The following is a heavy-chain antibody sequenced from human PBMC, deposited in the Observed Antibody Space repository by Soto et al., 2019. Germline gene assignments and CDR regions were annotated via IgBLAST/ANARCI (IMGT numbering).Heavy chain of an antibody. D-gene: IGHD5-18*01. CDR1: GGSTSSGGFY. CDR2: IYYSGIS. V-gene: IGHV4-31*03. J-gene: IGHJ6*02. Sequence: PSETLSLTCTVSGGSTSSGGFYWSWIRQHPGKGLEWIGYIYYSGISYYNPSLKSRVSISLDTSRNQFSMTLNSVTAADTAVYYCARNGYTYGTDVWGQGATVTVSS. CDR3: ARNGYTYGTDV.